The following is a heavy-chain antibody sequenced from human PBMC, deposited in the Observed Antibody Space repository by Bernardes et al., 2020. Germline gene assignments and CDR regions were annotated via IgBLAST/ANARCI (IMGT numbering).Heavy chain of an antibody. CDR3: ARIPREYSSNWNGAFDF. J-gene: IGHJ3*01. CDR2: IDWEDDK. Sequence: SGPTLVKPTQTLTLTCSFSGFSLRANGMCVSWLRQPPGKALEWLAVIDWEDDKYYTASLKTRLAISKDTSKSQVVLTMTNMGSMDSATYYCARIPREYSSNWNGAFDFWGQGAVVTVSS. V-gene: IGHV2-70*01. CDR1: GFSLRANGMC. D-gene: IGHD6-13*01.